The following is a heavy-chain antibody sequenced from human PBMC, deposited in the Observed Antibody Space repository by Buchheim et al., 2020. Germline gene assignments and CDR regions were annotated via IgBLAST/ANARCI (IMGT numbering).Heavy chain of an antibody. V-gene: IGHV3-48*04. D-gene: IGHD3-22*01. CDR1: GFTFSAYS. Sequence: QLVESGGALVQPGGSLRLACVASGFTFSAYSINWVRQSPGKGLEWVSYISGNNNILYAKSVKGRFTISRDNVKNSVYLEMNSLRAEDTAVYYCARALLVRITMIHSAGNYGMDVWGQGTT. CDR2: ISGNNNIL. J-gene: IGHJ6*02. CDR3: ARALLVRITMIHSAGNYGMDV.